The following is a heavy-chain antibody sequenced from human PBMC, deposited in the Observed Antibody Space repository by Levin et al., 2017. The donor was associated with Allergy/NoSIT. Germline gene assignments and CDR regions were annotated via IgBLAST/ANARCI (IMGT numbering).Heavy chain of an antibody. D-gene: IGHD3-9*01. V-gene: IGHV3-73*01. J-gene: IGHJ4*02. CDR2: IRSKANSYAT. CDR3: TRLYYDILTGYPG. CDR1: GFTFSGSA. Sequence: PGGSLRLSCAASGFTFSGSAMHWVRQASGKGLEWVGRIRSKANSYATAYAASVKGRFTISRDDSKNTAYLQMNSLKTEDTAVYYCTRLYYDILTGYPGWGQGTLVTVSS.